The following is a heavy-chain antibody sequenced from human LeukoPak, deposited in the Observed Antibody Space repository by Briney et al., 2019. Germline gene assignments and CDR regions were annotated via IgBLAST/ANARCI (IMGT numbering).Heavy chain of an antibody. Sequence: PGGSLRLSCAASGFTFNDYYMSWIRQAPGKGLEWVAVIWHDGSKEYYTDSVKGRFTISRDTSKNTLYLQMNSLRAEDTAVYYCARAGPGNYFDYWGQGTLVTVSS. CDR2: IWHDGSKE. J-gene: IGHJ4*02. CDR3: ARAGPGNYFDY. D-gene: IGHD1-26*01. V-gene: IGHV3-33*08. CDR1: GFTFNDYY.